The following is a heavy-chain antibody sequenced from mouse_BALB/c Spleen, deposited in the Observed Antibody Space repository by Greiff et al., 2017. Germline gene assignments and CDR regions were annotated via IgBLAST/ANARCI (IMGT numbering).Heavy chain of an antibody. D-gene: IGHD2-4*01. CDR1: GFTFSSYT. Sequence: EVKLMESGGGLVKPGGSLKLSCAASGFTFSSYTMSWVRQTPEKRLEWVATISSGGSYTYYPDSVKGRFTISRDNAKNTLYLQMTSLRSEDTAMYYCARSPTLSTMITAGAMDYWGQGTSVTVSS. V-gene: IGHV5-6-4*01. J-gene: IGHJ4*01. CDR3: ARSPTLSTMITAGAMDY. CDR2: ISSGGSYT.